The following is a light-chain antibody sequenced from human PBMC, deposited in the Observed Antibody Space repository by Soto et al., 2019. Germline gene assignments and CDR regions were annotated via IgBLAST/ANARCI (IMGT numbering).Light chain of an antibody. Sequence: QSVLTQPRSVSGSPGQSGTISCTGTSSDVGTYDFVSWYQQHPGKAPRLMILDVSERPSGVPDRFSGSKSGNTASLTIYGLQAEHEADYYCCLYAVTFYVFGTGTKVTVL. CDR1: SSDVGTYDF. V-gene: IGLV2-11*01. J-gene: IGLJ1*01. CDR3: CLYAVTFYV. CDR2: DVS.